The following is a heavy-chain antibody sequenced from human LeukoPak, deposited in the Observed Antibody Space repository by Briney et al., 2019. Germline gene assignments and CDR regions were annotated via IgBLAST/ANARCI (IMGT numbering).Heavy chain of an antibody. CDR2: INPNSGGT. CDR1: GYTFTGYY. J-gene: IGHJ3*02. CDR3: AMNYYDSSGYYYPDAFDI. V-gene: IGHV1-2*02. D-gene: IGHD3-22*01. Sequence: ASVKVSCKASGYTFTGYYMHWVRQAPGQGLEWMGWINPNSGGTNYAQKFQGRVTMTRDTSNSTAYMELSRLRSDDTAVYYCAMNYYDSSGYYYPDAFDIWGQGTMVTVSS.